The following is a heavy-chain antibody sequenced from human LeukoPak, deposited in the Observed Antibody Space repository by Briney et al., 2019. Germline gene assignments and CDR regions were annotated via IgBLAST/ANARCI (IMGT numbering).Heavy chain of an antibody. J-gene: IGHJ4*02. D-gene: IGHD2-15*01. CDR1: GYSFTTYW. CDR3: ARRSCIGGSCYSNFDY. Sequence: ESLTISCKGSGYSFTTYWIGWVRPMPGKGLEWMGIIYPVDSVTRYSPSFQGQVTSAADKSISTDYLQWSSLKASDTAMYYCARRSCIGGSCYSNFDYWGKGTLVIVSS. V-gene: IGHV5-51*01. CDR2: IYPVDSVT.